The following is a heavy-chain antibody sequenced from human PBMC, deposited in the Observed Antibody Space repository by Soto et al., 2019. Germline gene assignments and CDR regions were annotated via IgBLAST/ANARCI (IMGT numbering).Heavy chain of an antibody. V-gene: IGHV4-4*02. D-gene: IGHD6-6*01. CDR2: IYHSGST. CDR3: ARVGRGSSSNFDY. J-gene: IGHJ4*02. Sequence: ASETLSLTCAVSGGSISSSNWWSWVRQPPGKGLEWIGEIYHSGSTNYNPSLKSRVTISVDKSKNQFSLKLSSVTAADTAVYYCARVGRGSSSNFDYWGQGTLVTVSS. CDR1: GGSISSSNW.